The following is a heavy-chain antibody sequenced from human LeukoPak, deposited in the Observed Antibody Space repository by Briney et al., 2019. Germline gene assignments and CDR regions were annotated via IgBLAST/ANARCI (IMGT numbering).Heavy chain of an antibody. Sequence: PGGSLRLSCAASGFIFSTYGMHWVRQAPGKGLEWVAFIRSDGSDKSYAGSVMGRFTISRDNSKNTLYLQMNTLRAEDTAVYYCGKYDSSSDYWGQGTLVTVSS. J-gene: IGHJ4*02. CDR3: GKYDSSSDY. D-gene: IGHD3-22*01. CDR2: IRSDGSDK. V-gene: IGHV3-30*02. CDR1: GFIFSTYG.